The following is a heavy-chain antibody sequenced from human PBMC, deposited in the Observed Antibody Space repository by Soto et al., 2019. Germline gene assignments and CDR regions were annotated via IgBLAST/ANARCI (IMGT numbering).Heavy chain of an antibody. Sequence: QVQLQESGPGLVKPSETLSLTCTVSGGSISSYYWSWIRQPPGKGLEWIGYIYYSGSTNYNPSLKSRVTISVDTSKNQFSLKLSSVTAADTAVYYCARDGEEMDTLFDYWGQGTLVTVSS. J-gene: IGHJ4*02. V-gene: IGHV4-59*01. CDR2: IYYSGST. CDR3: ARDGEEMDTLFDY. D-gene: IGHD5-18*01. CDR1: GGSISSYY.